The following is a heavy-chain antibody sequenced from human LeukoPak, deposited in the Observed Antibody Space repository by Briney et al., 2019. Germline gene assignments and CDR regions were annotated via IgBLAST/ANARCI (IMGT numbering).Heavy chain of an antibody. J-gene: IGHJ4*02. CDR1: GGSIGSYY. Sequence: SETLSLSCTVSGGSIGSYYWSWIRQPPGKGLEWIGYIYYSGSTNYNPSLKTRVTISVDTSKNQFSLKLSSVTAADTAVYYCARDQGGYSYGFDYWGRGTLVTVSS. D-gene: IGHD5-18*01. V-gene: IGHV4-59*01. CDR3: ARDQGGYSYGFDY. CDR2: IYYSGST.